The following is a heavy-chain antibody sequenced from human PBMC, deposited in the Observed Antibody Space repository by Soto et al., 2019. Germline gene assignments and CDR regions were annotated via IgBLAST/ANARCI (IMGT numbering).Heavy chain of an antibody. D-gene: IGHD3-3*01. Sequence: ASVKVSCKASGYTFTSYAMHWVRQAPGQRLEWMGWINAGNGNTKYSQKFQGRVTITRDTSASTAYMELSSLRSEDTAVYYCATGGPSLRFLEWSSFHYYYGMDVWGQGTTVTVSS. CDR2: INAGNGNT. J-gene: IGHJ6*02. CDR3: ATGGPSLRFLEWSSFHYYYGMDV. V-gene: IGHV1-3*01. CDR1: GYTFTSYA.